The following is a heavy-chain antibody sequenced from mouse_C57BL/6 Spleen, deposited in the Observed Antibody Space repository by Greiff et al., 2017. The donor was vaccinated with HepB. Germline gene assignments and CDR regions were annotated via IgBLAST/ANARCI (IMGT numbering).Heavy chain of an antibody. D-gene: IGHD4-1*01. Sequence: DVMLVESGGGLVKPGGSLKLSCAASGFTFSDYGMHWVRQAPEKGLEWVAYISSGSSTIYYADTVKGRFTISRDNAKNTLFLQMTSLRSEDTAMYYCARDTGTHFDYWGQGTTLTVSS. CDR1: GFTFSDYG. V-gene: IGHV5-17*01. J-gene: IGHJ2*01. CDR3: ARDTGTHFDY. CDR2: ISSGSSTI.